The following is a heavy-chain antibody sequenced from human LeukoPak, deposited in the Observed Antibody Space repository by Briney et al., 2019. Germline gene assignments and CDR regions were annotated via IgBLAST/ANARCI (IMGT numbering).Heavy chain of an antibody. CDR2: ISSSSSYI. D-gene: IGHD5-24*01. CDR3: ARDEADED. CDR1: GFTFDDYA. J-gene: IGHJ4*02. Sequence: GGSLRLSCAASGFTFDDYAMSWVRQAPGKGLEWVSSISSSSSYIYYADSVKGRFTISRDNAKNSLYLQMNSLRAEDTAVYYCARDEADEDWGQGTLVTVSS. V-gene: IGHV3-21*01.